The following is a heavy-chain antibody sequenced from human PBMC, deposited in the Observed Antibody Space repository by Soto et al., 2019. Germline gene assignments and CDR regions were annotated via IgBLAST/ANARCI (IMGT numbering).Heavy chain of an antibody. D-gene: IGHD2-8*01. CDR2: SSGSADST. CDR3: AKTRGAMIYAISVYGMDV. CDR1: GFSFSSFA. Sequence: EVQLLESGGGFIHPGGSLRLSCAASGFSFSSFAMNRVRQAPGKGLEWVSISSGSADSTFYADSVKGRFTISRDNSKSTLYLQINSLRAEDTAVYYCAKTRGAMIYAISVYGMDVWGQGTTVTVSS. V-gene: IGHV3-23*01. J-gene: IGHJ6*02.